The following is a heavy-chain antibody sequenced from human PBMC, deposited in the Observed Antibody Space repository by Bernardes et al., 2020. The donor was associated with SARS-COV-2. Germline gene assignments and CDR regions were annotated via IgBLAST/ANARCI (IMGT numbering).Heavy chain of an antibody. CDR2: IYSGGNT. CDR1: GFTVNSNY. D-gene: IGHD6-13*01. V-gene: IGHV3-66*01. Sequence: GGSLRLSCAASGFTVNSNYMSWVRQAPGKGLEWVSVIYSGGNTYYADSVKGRFAISRDYSKNTLYLQMNSLRAEDTAVYYCARDYPDPADWGQGTLVTVSS. CDR3: ARDYPDPAD. J-gene: IGHJ4*02.